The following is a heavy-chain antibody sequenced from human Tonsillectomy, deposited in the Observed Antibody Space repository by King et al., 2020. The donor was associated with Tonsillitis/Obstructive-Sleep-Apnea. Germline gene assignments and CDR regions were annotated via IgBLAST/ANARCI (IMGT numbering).Heavy chain of an antibody. Sequence: QLQESSPGLVKPSQTLSLTCTVSGGSISSGGYYWSWIRQHPGKGLEWIGYTYYSGSTYYNPSLKSLVTISVDTSKNQFSLKLSSVTAADTAVYYCARGGLGPFDYWGQGTLVTVSS. D-gene: IGHD3-10*01. CDR2: TYYSGST. CDR3: ARGGLGPFDY. V-gene: IGHV4-31*01. J-gene: IGHJ4*02. CDR1: GGSISSGGYY.